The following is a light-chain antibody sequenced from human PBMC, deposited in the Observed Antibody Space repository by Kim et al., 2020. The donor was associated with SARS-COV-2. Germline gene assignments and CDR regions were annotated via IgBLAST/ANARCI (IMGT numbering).Light chain of an antibody. V-gene: IGLV1-47*01. CDR2: RNN. CDR3: ATWDDSLSGLVV. CDR1: SSNIGRNF. Sequence: QLVLTQPPSASGTPGQRVTMSCSGNSSNIGRNFVYWYQQFPGTAPKLLIYRNNQRPSGVPDRFSGSKSGTSASLAISGLRSEDEADYFCATWDDSLSGLVVFGGGTQLTVL. J-gene: IGLJ2*01.